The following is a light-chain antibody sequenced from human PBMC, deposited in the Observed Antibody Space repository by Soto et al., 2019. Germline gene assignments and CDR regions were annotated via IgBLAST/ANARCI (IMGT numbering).Light chain of an antibody. Sequence: QSVLTQPPSASGTPGQRVTISCSGSSSNIGSHTVHWYQQLPGTAPKLLIYSNHQRPSGVPGRFSGSRSGTSGSLAISGLQSDDEADYYCASWDDSLNGPVFGGGTQLTVL. CDR2: SNH. CDR3: ASWDDSLNGPV. CDR1: SSNIGSHT. V-gene: IGLV1-44*01. J-gene: IGLJ3*02.